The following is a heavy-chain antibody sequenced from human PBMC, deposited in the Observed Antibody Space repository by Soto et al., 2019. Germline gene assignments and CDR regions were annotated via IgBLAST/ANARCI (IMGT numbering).Heavy chain of an antibody. J-gene: IGHJ6*02. D-gene: IGHD2-2*01. CDR1: GFAFRSHA. CDR2: IVDTGGRA. Sequence: GGSLRLSCTASGFAFRSHAMNWVRQAPGKGLEWVSGIVDTGGRAFYADSVKGRFTISRDNAKNTLYLEMNSLRAEDTAIYYCAPVPAASSYYNTDVWGQGTTVTVS. V-gene: IGHV3-23*01. CDR3: APVPAASSYYNTDV.